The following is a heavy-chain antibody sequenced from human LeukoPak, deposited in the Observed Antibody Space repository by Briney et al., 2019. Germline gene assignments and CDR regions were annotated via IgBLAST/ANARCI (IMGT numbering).Heavy chain of an antibody. CDR3: ARVRGYSYGSFDY. J-gene: IGHJ4*02. V-gene: IGHV4-61*08. D-gene: IGHD5-18*01. CDR1: GGSISSGGYY. CDR2: IYYSGST. Sequence: PSQTLSLTCTVSGGSISSGGYYWSWIRQPPGKGLEWIGYIYYSGSTNYNPSLKSRVTISVDTSKNQFSLKLSSVTAADTAVYYCARVRGYSYGSFDYWGQGTLVTVSS.